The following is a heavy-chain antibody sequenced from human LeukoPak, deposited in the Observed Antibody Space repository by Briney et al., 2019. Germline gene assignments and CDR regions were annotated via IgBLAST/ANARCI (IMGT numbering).Heavy chain of an antibody. V-gene: IGHV3-7*01. D-gene: IGHD3-22*01. CDR3: ARDLYPPRGYYDSSGYYPYYFDY. J-gene: IGHJ4*02. CDR1: GLTFSSYW. Sequence: GGSLRLSCAASGLTFSSYWMSWVRQAPGKGLEWVANIKQDGSEKYYVDSVKGRFTISRDNAKNSLYLQMNSLRAEDTAVYYCARDLYPPRGYYDSSGYYPYYFDYWGQGTLVTVSS. CDR2: IKQDGSEK.